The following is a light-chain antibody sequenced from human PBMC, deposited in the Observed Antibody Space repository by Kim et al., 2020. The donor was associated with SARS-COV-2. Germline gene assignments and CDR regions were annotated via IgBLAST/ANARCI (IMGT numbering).Light chain of an antibody. Sequence: SPGERATLSCRASQIVSSTSLAWYQQSPGQAPRLLIYGASTRATGIPDRFSGSGSGTDFTLTISRLEPEDFAVYYCQQYGSSPWTFGQGTKVDIK. CDR1: QIVSSTS. CDR3: QQYGSSPWT. J-gene: IGKJ1*01. CDR2: GAS. V-gene: IGKV3-20*01.